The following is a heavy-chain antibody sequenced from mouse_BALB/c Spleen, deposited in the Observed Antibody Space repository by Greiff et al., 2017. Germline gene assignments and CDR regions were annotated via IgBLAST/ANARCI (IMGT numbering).Heavy chain of an antibody. CDR2: INPSNGRT. J-gene: IGHJ2*01. CDR3: ASRGGSVDY. D-gene: IGHD1-1*02. Sequence: QVQLQQSGAELVKPGASVKLSCKASGYTFTSYWMHWVKQRPGQGLEWIGEINPSNGRTNYNEKFKSKATLTVDKSSSTAYMQLSSLTSEDSAVYYCASRGGSVDYWGQGTTLTVSS. CDR1: GYTFTSYW. V-gene: IGHV1S81*02.